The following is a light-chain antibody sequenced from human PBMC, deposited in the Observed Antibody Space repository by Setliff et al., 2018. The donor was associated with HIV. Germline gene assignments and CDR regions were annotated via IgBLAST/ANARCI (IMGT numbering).Light chain of an antibody. CDR2: DVT. V-gene: IGLV2-14*03. Sequence: QSALTQPASVSGSPGQSITISCTGSNNDIGDYNYVSWYQQHPVNTPKLIIYDVTNRPSGVSYRFSASKSGNTASLTISGLQADDEADYYCSSWTGSSTLMFGTGTKVTVL. J-gene: IGLJ1*01. CDR3: SSWTGSSTLM. CDR1: NNDIGDYNY.